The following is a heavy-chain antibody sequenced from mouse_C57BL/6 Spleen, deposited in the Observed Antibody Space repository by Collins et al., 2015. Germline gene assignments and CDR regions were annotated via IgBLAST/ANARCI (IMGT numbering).Heavy chain of an antibody. Sequence: QVQLQQPGAELVKPGASVKMSCKASGYTFTSYWITWVKQRPGQGLEWIGDIYPGSGSTNYNEKFKSKATLTVDTSSSTAYMQLSSLTSEDSAVYYCARKGNYYGSRGYWGQGTTLTVSS. CDR3: ARKGNYYGSRGY. CDR2: IYPGSGST. V-gene: IGHV1-55*01. J-gene: IGHJ2*01. CDR1: GYTFTSYW. D-gene: IGHD1-1*01.